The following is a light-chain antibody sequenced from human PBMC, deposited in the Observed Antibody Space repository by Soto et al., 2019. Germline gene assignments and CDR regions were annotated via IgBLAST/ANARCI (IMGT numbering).Light chain of an antibody. CDR3: VSWDDSLSGIV. Sequence: QSVLSKPPSASGTPGERFTISCSGRSADIGNNFVCWYQQLRGTAPKLLIYSNNQRPAGVPDRFSGSTAGTSASLAISGLRSEDEGDYYCVSWDDSLSGIVFGTGTKVTVL. J-gene: IGLJ1*01. CDR2: SNN. V-gene: IGLV1-47*02. CDR1: SADIGNNF.